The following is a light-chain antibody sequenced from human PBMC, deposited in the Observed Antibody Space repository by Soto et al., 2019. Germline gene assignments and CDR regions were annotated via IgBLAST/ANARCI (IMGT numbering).Light chain of an antibody. CDR3: QQYNSYSPLT. J-gene: IGKJ4*01. V-gene: IGKV1-5*01. Sequence: DIQMTQSPSSLSASGGDRVSITCRASQSISSWLAWYQQKPGKAPKLLMFDTFSLESGVPSRFSGSRSGTEFTLTISSLQPYDYATYYCQQYNSYSPLTFGGGTKVEIK. CDR1: QSISSW. CDR2: DTF.